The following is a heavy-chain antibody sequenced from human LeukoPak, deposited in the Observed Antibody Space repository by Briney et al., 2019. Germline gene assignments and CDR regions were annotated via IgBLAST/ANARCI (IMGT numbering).Heavy chain of an antibody. CDR2: IIPIFGTA. D-gene: IGHD1-26*01. CDR1: GGTFSSYA. V-gene: IGHV1-69*01. CDR3: ARDRVGARGHDAFDI. J-gene: IGHJ3*02. Sequence: SVKVSCKASGGTFSSYAISWVRQAPGQGLEWMGGIIPIFGTANYAQKFQGRVTITADESTSTAYLELSSLRSDDTAVYYCARDRVGARGHDAFDIWGQGTMVTVSS.